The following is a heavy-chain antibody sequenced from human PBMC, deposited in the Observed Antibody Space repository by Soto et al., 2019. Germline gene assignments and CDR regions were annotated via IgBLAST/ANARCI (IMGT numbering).Heavy chain of an antibody. CDR3: ATNVLPWGDYYYGMDV. Sequence: ASVKVSCKASGYTFTSYDINWVRQATGQGLEWMGWMNPNSGNTGYAQKFQGRVTMTRNTSISTAYMELSRLRSDDTAVYYCATNVLPWGDYYYGMDVWGQGTTVTVSS. J-gene: IGHJ6*02. CDR2: MNPNSGNT. V-gene: IGHV1-8*01. CDR1: GYTFTSYD. D-gene: IGHD3-16*01.